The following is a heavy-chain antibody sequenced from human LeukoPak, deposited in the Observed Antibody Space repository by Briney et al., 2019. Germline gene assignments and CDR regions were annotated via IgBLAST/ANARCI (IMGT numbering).Heavy chain of an antibody. Sequence: SGPALVKPKQTLTPTFTFSGVSLTSTEMCDSWIRQPSGKALEWLARIDWGGDKYYSTSLKTNLTISKDTSKNQVVLIMTNVDPVDTATYYCARITYCSESGGYTPGYFDYWGQGARVTVSS. CDR1: GVSLTSTEMC. CDR3: ARITYCSESGGYTPGYFDY. J-gene: IGHJ4*02. CDR2: IDWGGDK. D-gene: IGHD3-22*01. V-gene: IGHV2-70*11.